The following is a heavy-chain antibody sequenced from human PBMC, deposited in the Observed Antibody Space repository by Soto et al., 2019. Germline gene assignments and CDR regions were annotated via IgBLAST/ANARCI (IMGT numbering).Heavy chain of an antibody. CDR1: GGSISSGDYY. Sequence: TLSLTCTVSGGSISSGDYYWSWIRQPPGKGLEWIGYIYYSGSTYYNPSLKSRVTISVDTSKNQFSLKLSSVTAADTAVYYCARVNDFWSGYQGSSYYYYGMDVWGQGTTVTVSS. D-gene: IGHD3-3*01. CDR3: ARVNDFWSGYQGSSYYYYGMDV. V-gene: IGHV4-30-4*01. CDR2: IYYSGST. J-gene: IGHJ6*02.